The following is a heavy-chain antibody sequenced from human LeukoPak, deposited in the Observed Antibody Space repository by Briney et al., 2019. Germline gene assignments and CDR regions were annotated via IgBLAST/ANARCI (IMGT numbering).Heavy chain of an antibody. Sequence: GGSLRLSCAASGFTFSRYWMHWVRQAPKKGLVWVSRINTDGSRTTYADSVKGRFTISRDNAKNTVYLQMNSLRAEDTAVYYCARGVRGDYWGQGTLVTVSS. V-gene: IGHV3-74*01. CDR2: INTDGSRT. D-gene: IGHD2-8*01. CDR1: GFTFSRYW. J-gene: IGHJ4*02. CDR3: ARGVRGDY.